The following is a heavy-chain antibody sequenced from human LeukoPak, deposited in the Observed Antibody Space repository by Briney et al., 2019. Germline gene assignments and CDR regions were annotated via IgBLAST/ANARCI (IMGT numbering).Heavy chain of an antibody. D-gene: IGHD4/OR15-4a*01. CDR2: IYHSGST. V-gene: IGHV4-59*12. CDR3: SRGGANDL. CDR1: GGSISTYY. Sequence: PSETLSLTCTLSGGSISTYYWSWIRQPPGKGLEWIGYIYHSGSTNYNPSLKSRVTISVDTSKNQFSLKLSSVTAADTAVYFCSRGGANDLWGQGTLVTVSS. J-gene: IGHJ5*02.